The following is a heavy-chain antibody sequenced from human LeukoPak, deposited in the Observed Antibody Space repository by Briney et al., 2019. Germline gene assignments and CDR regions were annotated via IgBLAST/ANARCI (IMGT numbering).Heavy chain of an antibody. CDR3: AREGDYGDYSKSFYYMDV. D-gene: IGHD4-17*01. J-gene: IGHJ6*03. V-gene: IGHV4-4*07. CDR2: IYTSENT. CDR1: GGYIGSYY. Sequence: SETLSLTCTVSGGYIGSYYWSWIRQPAGKGLEWIGRIYTSENTDYNPSLKSRVTMSVDMSASQFSLRLTSVTAADTAVYYCAREGDYGDYSKSFYYMDVWGKGTTVTVSS.